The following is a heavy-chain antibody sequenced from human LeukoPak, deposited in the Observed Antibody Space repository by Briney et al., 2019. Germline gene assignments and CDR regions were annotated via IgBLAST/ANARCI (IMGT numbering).Heavy chain of an antibody. CDR1: GFMFISYS. CDR3: ARDLYGSGRYQRDY. CDR2: ISSSSVNI. J-gene: IGHJ4*02. D-gene: IGHD3-10*01. V-gene: IGHV3-21*01. Sequence: GGSLRLSCAASGFMFISYSRSWVRQAPGEGLEWVSSISSSSVNIYYADSVKGRFTISRDNARNSLYLQMNYLSAEDTAVYYCARDLYGSGRYQRDYWGQGTLVTVSS.